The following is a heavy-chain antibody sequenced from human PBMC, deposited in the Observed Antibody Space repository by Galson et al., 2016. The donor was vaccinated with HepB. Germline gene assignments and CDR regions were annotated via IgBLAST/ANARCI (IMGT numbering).Heavy chain of an antibody. V-gene: IGHV3-64*01. J-gene: IGHJ6*02. D-gene: IGHD3-3*01. CDR2: ISSNGVKK. CDR1: GFTYRSYS. CDR3: ARDTSPDSLSSEFWIGYYGIDV. Sequence: SLRLSCAASGFTYRSYSMHWVRQAPGKGLESVSGISSNGVKKYYANSVKGRLTISRDNSQNTQYLQMGSLRAEDMAVYYCARDTSPDSLSSEFWIGYYGIDVWGQGTTVIVSS.